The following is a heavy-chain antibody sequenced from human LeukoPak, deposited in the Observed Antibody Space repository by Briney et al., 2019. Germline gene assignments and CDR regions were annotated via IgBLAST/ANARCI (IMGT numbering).Heavy chain of an antibody. CDR3: VKGRISEDGLDF. J-gene: IGHJ4*02. CDR2: ISSPGNT. V-gene: IGHV3-23*01. Sequence: GGSLRLSCAASGFTFSRSAMTWVRQTPGKGLDWVSSISSPGNTYYADSVRGRFTISRDNSKNMLYLQMNCLRAEDTAVYYCVKGRISEDGLDFWGQGTLVTVSS. CDR1: GFTFSRSA. D-gene: IGHD6-13*01.